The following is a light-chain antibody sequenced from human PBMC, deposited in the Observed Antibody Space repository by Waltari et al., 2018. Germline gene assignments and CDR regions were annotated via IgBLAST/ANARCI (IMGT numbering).Light chain of an antibody. Sequence: EIVLTQSPGTLSLSLGERATLSCRASQSVSRALTWYQQKPGQAPRLLIYGASTRAPGIPDRFSGSGSGTDFSLTISRLEPDDFAVYYCQHYLRLPVTFDQGTTVEI. V-gene: IGKV3-20*01. CDR1: QSVSRA. J-gene: IGKJ1*01. CDR2: GAS. CDR3: QHYLRLPVT.